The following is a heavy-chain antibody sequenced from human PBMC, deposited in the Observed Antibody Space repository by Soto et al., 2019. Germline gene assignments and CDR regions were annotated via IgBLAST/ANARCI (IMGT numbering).Heavy chain of an antibody. Sequence: QVQLVQSGAEVRKPGSSVKVSCKASGGTFSRHAISWVQQAPGQGLEWMGGIIPIFGTANHAQKFQGRVTIIADESTSTGYMELSSLRSEDTAMYYCARGWGYDSNDYYYAYWGQGTLVIVSS. V-gene: IGHV1-69*01. CDR2: IIPIFGTA. J-gene: IGHJ4*02. CDR3: ARGWGYDSNDYYYAY. D-gene: IGHD3-22*01. CDR1: GGTFSRHA.